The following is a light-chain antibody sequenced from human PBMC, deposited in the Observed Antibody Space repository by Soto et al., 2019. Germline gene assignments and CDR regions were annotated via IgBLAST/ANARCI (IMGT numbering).Light chain of an antibody. CDR2: AAS. CDR1: QSISNY. J-gene: IGKJ2*01. CDR3: QQSYSTPV. Sequence: DVQMTQSPSSLSASVGDRVTITCRASQSISNYLNWYQQKPGKAPKLLIYAASSLESGVPSRFSGSGSGTDFSLTIRSLQPEDFATYYCQQSYSTPVFGQGTKVDI. V-gene: IGKV1-39*01.